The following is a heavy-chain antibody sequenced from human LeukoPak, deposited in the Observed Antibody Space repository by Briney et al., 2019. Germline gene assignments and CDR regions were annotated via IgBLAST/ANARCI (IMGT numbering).Heavy chain of an antibody. Sequence: SETLSLTCTVSGGSISSYYWSWIRQPPGKGLEWIGYIYYSGSTNYNPSLKSRVTISVDTSKNQFSLKLSSVTAADTAVYYCARQTGSGLFSLPGGQGTLVTVSS. J-gene: IGHJ4*02. D-gene: IGHD3-10*01. CDR3: ARQTGSGLFSLP. V-gene: IGHV4-59*08. CDR2: IYYSGST. CDR1: GGSISSYY.